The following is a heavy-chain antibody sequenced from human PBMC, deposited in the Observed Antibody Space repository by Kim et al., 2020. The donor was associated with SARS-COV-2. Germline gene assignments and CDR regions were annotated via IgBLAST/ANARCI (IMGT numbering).Heavy chain of an antibody. CDR3: ARDTSGWALDY. V-gene: IGHV4-59*01. Sequence: SETLSLTCTVSGGSMNNYYWNWVRQTPGKGLEWIGYIYDSGSTNYSPSLKSRVSISVDASKNQFSLKLNSVTTADTAVYYCARDTSGWALDYWGQGTPVT. CDR1: GGSMNNYY. D-gene: IGHD6-19*01. J-gene: IGHJ4*02. CDR2: IYDSGST.